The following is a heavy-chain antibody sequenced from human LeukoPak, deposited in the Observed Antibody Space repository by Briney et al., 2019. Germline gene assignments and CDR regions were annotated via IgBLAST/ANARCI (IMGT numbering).Heavy chain of an antibody. J-gene: IGHJ4*02. CDR3: AKDHAPSSGSFDY. D-gene: IGHD6-19*01. V-gene: IGHV3-23*01. Sequence: GGSLRLSCAASGFTFSSYAMSWVRQAPGKGLEWVSAISGSGGSTYYADSVKGRFTISRDNSKNTLYLQMTSLRAEDTAVYYCAKDHAPSSGSFDYWGQGTLVTVSS. CDR2: ISGSGGST. CDR1: GFTFSSYA.